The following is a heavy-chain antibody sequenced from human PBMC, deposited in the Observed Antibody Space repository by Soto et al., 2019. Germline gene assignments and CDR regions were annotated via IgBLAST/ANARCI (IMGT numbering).Heavy chain of an antibody. CDR1: GGSFSGYY. CDR2: INHSGST. Sequence: SETLSLTCAVYGGSFSGYYWSWIRQPPGKGLEWIGEINHSGSTNYNPSLKSRVTISVDTSKNQFSLKLSSVTAADTAVYYCAKDEYGSGTYWGQGTLVTVSS. CDR3: AKDEYGSGTY. V-gene: IGHV4-34*01. J-gene: IGHJ4*02. D-gene: IGHD3-10*01.